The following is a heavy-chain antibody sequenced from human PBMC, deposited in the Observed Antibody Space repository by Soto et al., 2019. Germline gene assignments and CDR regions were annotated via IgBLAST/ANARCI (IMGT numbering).Heavy chain of an antibody. J-gene: IGHJ4*02. CDR3: ARDFGSYCSGGRCYFGY. Sequence: QVQLVESGGGVVQPGRSLRLSCAASGFTFSSYGMHWVRQAPGKGLEWVAVIWYDESNKYYADSVKGRFTISRDNSKNPLYLQMNILRAEDTAVYSCARDFGSYCSGGRCYFGYWGQGTLVTVSS. CDR1: GFTFSSYG. V-gene: IGHV3-33*01. D-gene: IGHD2-15*01. CDR2: IWYDESNK.